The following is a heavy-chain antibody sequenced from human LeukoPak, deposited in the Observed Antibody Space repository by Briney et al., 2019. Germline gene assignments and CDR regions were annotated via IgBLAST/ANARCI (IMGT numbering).Heavy chain of an antibody. CDR1: GYTFTSYG. V-gene: IGHV1-18*01. J-gene: IGHJ5*02. CDR3: ARGVGVVPGTPNRFDP. CDR2: ISAYNGNT. D-gene: IGHD2-15*01. Sequence: ASVKVSCKASGYTFTSYGISWVRQAPGQGLEWMGWISAYNGNTNYAQKLQGRVTMTTDTSTSTAYMELRSLRSDDTAVYYSARGVGVVPGTPNRFDPWGQGTLVTVSS.